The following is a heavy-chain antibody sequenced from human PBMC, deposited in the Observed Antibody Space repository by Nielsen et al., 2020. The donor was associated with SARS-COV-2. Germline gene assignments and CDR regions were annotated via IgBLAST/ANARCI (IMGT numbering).Heavy chain of an antibody. Sequence: GESLKISCAASGFIFSSYGMNWVRQAPGKGLEWVSSISSSSSYIYYADSVKGRFTISRDNAKNLLYLQMNSLRAEDTAVYYCAKGERSYDAFDIWGHGTLVTVSS. V-gene: IGHV3-21*06. CDR1: GFIFSSYG. CDR2: ISSSSSYI. CDR3: AKGERSYDAFDI. D-gene: IGHD1-26*01. J-gene: IGHJ3*02.